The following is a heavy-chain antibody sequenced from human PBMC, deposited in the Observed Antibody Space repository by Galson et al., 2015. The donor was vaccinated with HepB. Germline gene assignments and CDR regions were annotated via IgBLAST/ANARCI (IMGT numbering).Heavy chain of an antibody. CDR2: ISSSSSTI. Sequence: CLRLSCAASGFTFNSYGMHWVRQAPGKGLEWVSYISSSSSTIYYADSVKGRFTISRDNAKNSLYLQMNSLRDEDTAVYYCARGAKTAAGTVFDYWGQGTLVTVSS. J-gene: IGHJ4*02. V-gene: IGHV3-48*02. D-gene: IGHD6-13*01. CDR1: GFTFNSYG. CDR3: ARGAKTAAGTVFDY.